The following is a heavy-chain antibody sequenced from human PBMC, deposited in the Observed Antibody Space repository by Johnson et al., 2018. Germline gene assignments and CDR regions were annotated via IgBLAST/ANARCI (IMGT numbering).Heavy chain of an antibody. CDR1: GFTFSSYG. CDR2: ISYAGSNK. Sequence: QVQLVESGGGVVQPGRSLRLSCAASGFTFSSYGMHWVRQAPGKGLEWVAVISYAGSNKYYADSVKGRFTISLDNSKNTLYLQMNSLRAEDTAVYNCAKDRVSRLLDDAFDIWGQGTMVTVSS. V-gene: IGHV3-30*18. J-gene: IGHJ3*02. D-gene: IGHD6-25*01. CDR3: AKDRVSRLLDDAFDI.